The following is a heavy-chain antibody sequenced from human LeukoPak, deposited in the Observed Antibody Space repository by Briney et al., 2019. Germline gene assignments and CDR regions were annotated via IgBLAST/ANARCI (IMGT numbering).Heavy chain of an antibody. D-gene: IGHD6-6*01. CDR1: GDSVSSNSAA. J-gene: IGHJ5*02. Sequence: SQTLSLTCAISGDSVSSNSAAWNWIRQSPSRGLEWLGRTYYRSKWYNDYAVSVKSRIPINPDTSKNQFSLQLNSVTPEDTAVYYCARDRHIAARPAAYNWFDPWGQGTLVTVSS. CDR2: TYYRSKWYN. V-gene: IGHV6-1*01. CDR3: ARDRHIAARPAAYNWFDP.